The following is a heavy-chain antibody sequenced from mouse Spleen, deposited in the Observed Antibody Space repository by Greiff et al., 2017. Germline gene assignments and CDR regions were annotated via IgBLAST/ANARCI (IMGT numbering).Heavy chain of an antibody. J-gene: IGHJ2*01. Sequence: EVMLVESGGGLVKPGGSLKLSCAASGFTFSSYAMSWVRQTPEKRLEWVATISSGGSYTYYPDSVKGRFTISRDNAKNTLYLQMSSLRSEDTAMYYCASLIYYGNPYYFDYWGQGTTLTVSS. CDR1: GFTFSSYA. D-gene: IGHD2-1*01. CDR3: ASLIYYGNPYYFDY. CDR2: ISSGGSYT. V-gene: IGHV5-9-1*01.